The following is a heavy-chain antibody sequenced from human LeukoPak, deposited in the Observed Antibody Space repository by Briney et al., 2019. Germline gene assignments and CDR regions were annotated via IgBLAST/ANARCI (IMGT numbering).Heavy chain of an antibody. D-gene: IGHD1-26*01. J-gene: IGHJ4*02. CDR2: INPRGGTT. CDR1: GYTFTNYY. CDR3: AILEGATIAN. Sequence: ASVKVSCKTSGYTFTNYYMHWVRQAPGQGLQWMGIINPRGGTTSYAQRFQGRVTMTRDTSTNTVYMALSSLRSEDTAVYYCAILEGATIANWGQGTLVTVSS. V-gene: IGHV1-46*01.